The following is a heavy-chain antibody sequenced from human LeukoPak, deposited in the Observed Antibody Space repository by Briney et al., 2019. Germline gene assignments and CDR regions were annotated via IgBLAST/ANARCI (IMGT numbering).Heavy chain of an antibody. D-gene: IGHD3-10*01. CDR3: ARVDYYGSGDY. CDR2: ISAYNSNT. J-gene: IGHJ4*02. V-gene: IGHV1-18*04. CDR1: GYTFTGYY. Sequence: ASVKVSCRASGYTFTGYYIHWVRQAPGQGLEWMGWISAYNSNTNYAQKLQGRVTMTTDTSTSTAYMELRSLRSDDTAVYYCARVDYYGSGDYWGQGTLVTVSS.